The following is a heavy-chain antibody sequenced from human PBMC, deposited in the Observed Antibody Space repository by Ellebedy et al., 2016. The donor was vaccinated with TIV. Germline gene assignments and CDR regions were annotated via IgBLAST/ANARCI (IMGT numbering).Heavy chain of an antibody. D-gene: IGHD6-19*01. J-gene: IGHJ4*02. CDR1: GFTFVNYA. CDR3: AKFLNRGSGWPFDY. Sequence: GESLKISCAASGFTFVNYAMSWVRQAPGKGPEWVLAAGGYHTTHHADSLKDRFTISRDNFRNTIYLQISSLRAEDTAIYYCAKFLNRGSGWPFDYWGQGTLVTVSS. CDR2: AGGYHTT. V-gene: IGHV3-23*05.